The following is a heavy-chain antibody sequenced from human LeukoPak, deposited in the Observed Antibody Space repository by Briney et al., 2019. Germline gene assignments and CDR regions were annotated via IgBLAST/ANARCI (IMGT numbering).Heavy chain of an antibody. CDR3: ARAGVAGTNYYYMDV. Sequence: ASVKVSCKASGYTFTGYYMHWVRQAPGQGLEWMGWINPNSGGTNYAQKFQGRVTMTRDTSISTAYMELSRLRSDDTAVYYCARAGVAGTNYYYMDVWGQGTTVTVSS. CDR2: INPNSGGT. D-gene: IGHD6-19*01. V-gene: IGHV1-2*02. J-gene: IGHJ6*03. CDR1: GYTFTGYY.